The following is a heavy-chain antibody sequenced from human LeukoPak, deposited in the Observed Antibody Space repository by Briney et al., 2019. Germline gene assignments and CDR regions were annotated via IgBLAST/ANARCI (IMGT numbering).Heavy chain of an antibody. Sequence: PGRSLRLSCAASGFTFSSYGMHWVRQAPGKGLEWVSAISGSGGSTYYADSVKGRFTISRDNSKNTLYLQMNSLRAEDTAVYYCAKADNWNDFYYFDYWGQGTLVTVSS. J-gene: IGHJ4*02. V-gene: IGHV3-23*01. CDR1: GFTFSSYG. CDR2: ISGSGGST. CDR3: AKADNWNDFYYFDY. D-gene: IGHD1-1*01.